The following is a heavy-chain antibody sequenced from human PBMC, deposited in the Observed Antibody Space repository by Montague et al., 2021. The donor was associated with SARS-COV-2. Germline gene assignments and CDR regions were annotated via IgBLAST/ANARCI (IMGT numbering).Heavy chain of an antibody. V-gene: IGHV4-31*03. CDR2: IYYSGST. CDR1: GGFISSGGYY. D-gene: IGHD3-22*01. Sequence: TLSLTCTVSGGFISSGGYYWSWIRQHPGKGLEWIGYIYYSGSTYYNPSLKSRVTISVDTSKNQFSLKMSSVTAADTAVYYCARSPEPMIILIITSLNWYFDLWDRGTLVTVSS. J-gene: IGHJ2*01. CDR3: ARSPEPMIILIITSLNWYFDL.